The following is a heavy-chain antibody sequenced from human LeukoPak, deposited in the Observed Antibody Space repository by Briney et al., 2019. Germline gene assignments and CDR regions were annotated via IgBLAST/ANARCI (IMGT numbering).Heavy chain of an antibody. CDR1: GYTFTGYF. CDR2: INPNSGDT. CDR3: ARVIILRGYDFWSGYYMPFDY. V-gene: IGHV1-2*06. D-gene: IGHD3-3*01. Sequence: ASVKVSCKTSGYTFTGYFMHWVRQAPGQGLEWMGRINPNSGDTHYAQSFQGRVTMTRDTSFSTAYMELNRLRSDDTAVYYCARVIILRGYDFWSGYYMPFDYWGQGTLVTVSS. J-gene: IGHJ4*02.